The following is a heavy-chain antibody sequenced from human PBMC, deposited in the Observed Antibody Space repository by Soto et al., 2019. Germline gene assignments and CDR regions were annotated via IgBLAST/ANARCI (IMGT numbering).Heavy chain of an antibody. V-gene: IGHV4-34*01. D-gene: IGHD4-17*01. CDR1: SGSFSGYY. Sequence: SETLSLTCAVYSGSFSGYYWSWIRQPPGKGLEWIGEINHSGSTNYNPSLKSRVTISVDTSKNQFSLKLSSVTAADTAVYYCARAGLGFDYWGQGTLVTVSS. CDR2: INHSGST. CDR3: ARAGLGFDY. J-gene: IGHJ4*02.